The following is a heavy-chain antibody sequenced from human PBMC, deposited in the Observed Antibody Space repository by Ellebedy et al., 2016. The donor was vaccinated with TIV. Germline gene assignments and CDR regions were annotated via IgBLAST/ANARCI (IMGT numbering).Heavy chain of an antibody. CDR2: ISIYNGNT. CDR1: SYTFTSYG. V-gene: IGHV1-18*01. Sequence: ASVKVSXKASSYTFTSYGITWVRQAPGQGLEWMGWISIYNGNTNSAQKFKGRVTMTKDTSTNTAYLELRSLRSDDTAMYYCARGGVAVAEFDYWGQGTLITVSS. D-gene: IGHD2-15*01. J-gene: IGHJ4*02. CDR3: ARGGVAVAEFDY.